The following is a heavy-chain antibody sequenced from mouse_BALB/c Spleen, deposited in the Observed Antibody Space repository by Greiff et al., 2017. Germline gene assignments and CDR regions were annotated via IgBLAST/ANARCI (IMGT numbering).Heavy chain of an antibody. J-gene: IGHJ3*01. CDR1: GDSITSGY. V-gene: IGHV3-8*02. CDR2: ISYSGST. CDR3: AREDGNYGGFAY. D-gene: IGHD2-1*01. Sequence: EVKLQESGPSLVKPSQTLSLTCSVTGDSITSGYWNWIRKFPGNKLEYMGYISYSGSTYYNPSLKSRISITRDTSKNQYYLQLNSVTTEDTATYYCAREDGNYGGFAYWGQGTLVTVSA.